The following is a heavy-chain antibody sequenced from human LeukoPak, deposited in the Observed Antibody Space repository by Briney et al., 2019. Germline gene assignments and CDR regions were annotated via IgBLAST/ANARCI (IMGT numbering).Heavy chain of an antibody. CDR3: AKDRRGYCSGGSCYYYYYMDV. D-gene: IGHD2-15*01. CDR2: ISGSGGST. V-gene: IGHV3-23*01. Sequence: GGSLRLSCAASGFTFSSYAMSWVRQAPGKGLEWVSAISGSGGSTYYADSVKGRFTISRDNSKNTLYLQMNSLRAEDTAVYYCAKDRRGYCSGGSCYYYYYMDVWGKGTTVTISS. CDR1: GFTFSSYA. J-gene: IGHJ6*03.